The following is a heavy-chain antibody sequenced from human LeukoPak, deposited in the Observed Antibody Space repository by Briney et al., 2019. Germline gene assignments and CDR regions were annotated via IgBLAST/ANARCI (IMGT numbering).Heavy chain of an antibody. CDR1: GGTFSSYA. V-gene: IGHV1-69*13. Sequence: SVKVSCKASGGTFSSYAISWVRQAPGQGLEWMGGIIPIFGTANYAQKFQGRVTITADETTSTAYMELSSLRSEDTAVYYCARDPPYDSSGYAFDYWGQGTLVTVSS. CDR2: IIPIFGTA. D-gene: IGHD3-22*01. CDR3: ARDPPYDSSGYAFDY. J-gene: IGHJ4*02.